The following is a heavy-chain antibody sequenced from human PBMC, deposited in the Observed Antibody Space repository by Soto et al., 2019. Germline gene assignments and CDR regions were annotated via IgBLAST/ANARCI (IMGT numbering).Heavy chain of an antibody. CDR2: IWYDGSNK. CDR1: GFTFSSYG. V-gene: IGHV3-33*01. D-gene: IGHD6-19*01. J-gene: IGHJ6*02. CDR3: ARDFTAVAGYYYYGMDV. Sequence: PGGSLRLACAASGFTFSSYGMHWVRQAPGKGLEWVAVIWYDGSNKYYADSVKGRFTISRDNSKNTLYLQMNSLRAEDTAVYYCARDFTAVAGYYYYGMDVWGQGTTVTV.